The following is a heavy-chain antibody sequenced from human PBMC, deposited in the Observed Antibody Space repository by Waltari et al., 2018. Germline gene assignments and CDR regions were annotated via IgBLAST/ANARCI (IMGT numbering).Heavy chain of an antibody. D-gene: IGHD1-26*01. J-gene: IGHJ2*01. Sequence: QVHLQVSGPGLVTPSETLSLTCAVSDYSISSGFPWRWIRQPPGKGLGLIGSINHSGSTFYNPSLKSRVTISVDTALNHFSLKLNSVTATDTAVYYCARQGGYINVWWEDYWYFDHWGRGTLVTVSS. CDR1: DYSISSGFP. CDR2: INHSGST. V-gene: IGHV4-38-2*01. CDR3: ARQGGYINVWWEDYWYFDH.